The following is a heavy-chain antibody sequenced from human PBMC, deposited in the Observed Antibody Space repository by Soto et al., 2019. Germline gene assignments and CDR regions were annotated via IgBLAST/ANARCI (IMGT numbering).Heavy chain of an antibody. V-gene: IGHV1-18*01. Sequence: QVQLVQSGAEVKKPGASVKVSCKASGYTFTSYGISWVRQAPGQGLEWMGWISAYNGNTNYAQKLLGRVTMTTDTPTSRAYMELRSLGSDDTAVYYCARGPSYYSGAQPRSGAALYYFDYWGQGTLVTVSS. D-gene: IGHD3-10*01. CDR3: ARGPSYYSGAQPRSGAALYYFDY. CDR1: GYTFTSYG. J-gene: IGHJ4*02. CDR2: ISAYNGNT.